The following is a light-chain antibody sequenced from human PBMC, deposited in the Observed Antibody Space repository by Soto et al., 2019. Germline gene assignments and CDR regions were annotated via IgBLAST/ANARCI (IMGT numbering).Light chain of an antibody. Sequence: QSVLIQPPSVSGSPGQSVTISCTGTSSDVGSYDYVSWYQQHPGTVPKPMIYNVNTQPSGVSGRFSGSKSGNTASLTISGLQAEDEADYYCCSFTSSNTHVFGTGTKLTV. J-gene: IGLJ1*01. CDR3: CSFTSSNTHV. V-gene: IGLV2-23*02. CDR1: SSDVGSYDY. CDR2: NVN.